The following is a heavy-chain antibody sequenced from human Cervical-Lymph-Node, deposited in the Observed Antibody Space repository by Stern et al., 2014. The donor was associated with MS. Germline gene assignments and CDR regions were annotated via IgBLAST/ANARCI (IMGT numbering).Heavy chain of an antibody. D-gene: IGHD5-12*01. CDR3: ARHDGWLPHY. Sequence: QLQLQESGPGLVKPSETLSLTCSVSGGSISRSTYYWGWIRQPPGKGLEWIGSIYYSGTTYYNPSLKSRVTLDTSTNQFSLSLQTGTAADTAVYYCARHDGWLPHYWSQGTLVTVSS. J-gene: IGHJ4*02. CDR2: IYYSGTT. CDR1: GGSISRSTYY. V-gene: IGHV4-39*01.